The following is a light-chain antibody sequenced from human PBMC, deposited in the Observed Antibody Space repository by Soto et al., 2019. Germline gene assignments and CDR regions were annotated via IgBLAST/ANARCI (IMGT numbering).Light chain of an antibody. CDR1: STDVGASKY. J-gene: IGLJ2*01. CDR2: EVT. V-gene: IGLV2-8*01. Sequence: QSVLTQPPSASGSPGQSVTISCTGTSTDVGASKYVSWYQQFPGKAPNLILYEVTKRPSGVPGRFSGSKSGNTASLTVSGLQAEDEAEYYCSSYAGTSNIALFGGGTKLTVL. CDR3: SSYAGTSNIAL.